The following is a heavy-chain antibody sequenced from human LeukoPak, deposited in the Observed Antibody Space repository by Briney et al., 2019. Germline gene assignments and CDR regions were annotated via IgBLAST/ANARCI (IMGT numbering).Heavy chain of an antibody. CDR2: IIPIFGTA. Sequence: ASVKDSCKASGGTFSNYAISWVRQAAGQGLEWMGGIIPIFGTANYAQKFQGRVTITADKSTSTAYMELSSLRSEDAAVYYCARETYYGSGSYHYWGQGTLVTVSS. V-gene: IGHV1-69*06. CDR1: GGTFSNYA. D-gene: IGHD3-10*01. CDR3: ARETYYGSGSYHY. J-gene: IGHJ4*02.